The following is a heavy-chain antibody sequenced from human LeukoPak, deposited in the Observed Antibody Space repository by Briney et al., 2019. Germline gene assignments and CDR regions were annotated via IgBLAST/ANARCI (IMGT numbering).Heavy chain of an antibody. J-gene: IGHJ4*02. CDR2: TNPNSGGT. CDR3: ARGIRVAGRY. CDR1: GYTFTGYS. V-gene: IGHV1-2*02. Sequence: ASVKVSCKASGYTFTGYSIYWVRQAPGQGLEWMGWTNPNSGGTNYAQNFQGRVTMTRDTSITTAYMELSSLRSDDTAVYYCARGIRVAGRYWGQGTLVTVSS. D-gene: IGHD6-19*01.